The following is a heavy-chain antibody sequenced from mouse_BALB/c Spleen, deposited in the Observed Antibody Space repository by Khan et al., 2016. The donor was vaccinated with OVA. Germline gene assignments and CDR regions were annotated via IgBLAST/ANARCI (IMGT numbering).Heavy chain of an antibody. V-gene: IGHV3-2*02. D-gene: IGHD2-13*01. CDR3: ARSLYYSDSYAMDY. Sequence: EVQLQESGPGLVKPSQSLSLTCTVTGYSITSDYAWNWIRQFPGNKLEWMGYISSTGSTRYNPSLKRRISITRDTSTNQFFLPLNSVTTEDTATYYCARSLYYSDSYAMDYWGQGTSVTVSS. CDR2: ISSTGST. CDR1: GYSITSDYA. J-gene: IGHJ4*01.